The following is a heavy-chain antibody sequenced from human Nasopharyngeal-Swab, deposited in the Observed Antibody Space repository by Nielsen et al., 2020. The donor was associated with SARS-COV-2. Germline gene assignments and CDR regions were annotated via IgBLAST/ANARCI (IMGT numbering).Heavy chain of an antibody. CDR1: GFNFNTSW. D-gene: IGHD2-2*01. CDR2: INPDGSEM. Sequence: GESLKISCADSGFNFNTSWMTWVRQAPGKGLEWVANINPDGSEMQYVDSVKGRFTISRDNAENSLYLHMNSLRGDDTAVYYYAHYASAAYWGQGTLVTVSS. J-gene: IGHJ4*02. CDR3: AHYASAAY. V-gene: IGHV3-7*03.